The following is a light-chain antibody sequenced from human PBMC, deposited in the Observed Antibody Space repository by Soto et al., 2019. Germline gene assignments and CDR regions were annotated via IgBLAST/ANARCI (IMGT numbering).Light chain of an antibody. J-gene: IGKJ2*01. CDR1: QSVSSNS. CDR2: GAS. V-gene: IGKV3-20*01. Sequence: EIVLTQSPGTLSLSPGERATLSCRASQSVSSNSLNWYQQKPGQAPRLLIYGASSRATGIPDRFSGSGSGTDFPLSVSRLEPEDFAVYSCQQYGSSLYPFGQGTKLEIK. CDR3: QQYGSSLYP.